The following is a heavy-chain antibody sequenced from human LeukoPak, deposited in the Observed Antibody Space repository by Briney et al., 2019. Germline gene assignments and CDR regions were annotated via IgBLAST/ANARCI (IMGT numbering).Heavy chain of an antibody. Sequence: SETLSLTCAVYGGSFSGYYWSWIRQPPGKGLEWIGEINHGGSTNYNPSLKSRVTISVDTSKNQFSLKLSSVTAADTAVYYCARGVRRGPYSGYDYPPRYWGQGTLVTVSS. CDR3: ARGVRRGPYSGYDYPPRY. J-gene: IGHJ4*02. CDR1: GGSFSGYY. V-gene: IGHV4-34*01. CDR2: INHGGST. D-gene: IGHD5-12*01.